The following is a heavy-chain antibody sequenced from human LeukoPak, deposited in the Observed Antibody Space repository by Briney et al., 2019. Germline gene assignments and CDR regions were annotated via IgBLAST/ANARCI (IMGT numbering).Heavy chain of an antibody. CDR3: ARGLADRWSYYGSDDAFDI. J-gene: IGHJ3*02. CDR2: ISGSSRYT. Sequence: KPGGSLRLSCAASGFSFSDYYMNWIRQAPGRGLEWVSYISGSSRYTNYADSVEGRFTISRDNAKKSVYLQMNSLRAEDTAVYYCARGLADRWSYYGSDDAFDIWGQGTMVTVSS. D-gene: IGHD3-10*01. CDR1: GFSFSDYY. V-gene: IGHV3-11*06.